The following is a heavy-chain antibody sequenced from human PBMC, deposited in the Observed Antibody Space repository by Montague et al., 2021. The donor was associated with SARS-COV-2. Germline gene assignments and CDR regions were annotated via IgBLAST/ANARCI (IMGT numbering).Heavy chain of an antibody. CDR2: IDQHGSEK. D-gene: IGHD2-2*01. V-gene: IGHV3-7*01. Sequence: SLRLSCAASGFTFSSYWMSWVRQAPGKGLEWVANIDQHGSEKYYXDSVNGRFTISRDNARNSLYLQMNSLRVDDTAVYYCAISTTAATGAVGYWGQGTLVIVSS. CDR1: GFTFSSYW. J-gene: IGHJ4*02. CDR3: AISTTAATGAVGY.